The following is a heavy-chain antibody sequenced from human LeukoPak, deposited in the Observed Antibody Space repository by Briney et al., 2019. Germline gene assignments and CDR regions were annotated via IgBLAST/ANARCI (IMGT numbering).Heavy chain of an antibody. D-gene: IGHD1-14*01. Sequence: SQTLSLTCAISGDSVSSNSAAWNWIRQSPSRGLEWLGRTYYRSKWYNDYAISVKSRITINPDTSKNQFSLHLNSVTPGDTAVYYCARGTATASYPINWFDPWAGESWSPSPQ. CDR1: GDSVSSNSAA. J-gene: IGHJ5*02. CDR3: ARGTATASYPINWFDP. V-gene: IGHV6-1*01. CDR2: TYYRSKWYN.